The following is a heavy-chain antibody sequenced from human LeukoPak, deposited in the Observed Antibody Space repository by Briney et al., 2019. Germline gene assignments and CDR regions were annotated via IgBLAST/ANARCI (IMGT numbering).Heavy chain of an antibody. D-gene: IGHD3-16*01. CDR1: GYTFTGYY. V-gene: IGHV1-2*04. CDR2: INPNSGGT. Sequence: ASVKVSCKASGYTFTGYYMHWVPQAPGQGLEWMGWINPNSGGTNYAQKFQGWVTMTRDTSISTAYMELSRLRSDDTAVYYCARDGGSENYYYYGMDVWGQGTTVTVSS. CDR3: ARDGGSENYYYYGMDV. J-gene: IGHJ6*02.